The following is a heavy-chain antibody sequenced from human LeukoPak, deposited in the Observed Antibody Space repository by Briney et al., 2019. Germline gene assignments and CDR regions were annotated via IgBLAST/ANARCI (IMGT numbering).Heavy chain of an antibody. V-gene: IGHV4-59*01. CDR3: ARAPHVLRRGGYMDV. Sequence: SETLSLTCIVSGGSISSYYWSWIRQHPGKGLEWIGYIYYSGSTNYNPSLKSRVTISVDTSKNQFSLKLSSVTAADTAVYYCARAPHVLRRGGYMDVWGKGTTVTVSS. D-gene: IGHD6-6*01. J-gene: IGHJ6*03. CDR1: GGSISSYY. CDR2: IYYSGST.